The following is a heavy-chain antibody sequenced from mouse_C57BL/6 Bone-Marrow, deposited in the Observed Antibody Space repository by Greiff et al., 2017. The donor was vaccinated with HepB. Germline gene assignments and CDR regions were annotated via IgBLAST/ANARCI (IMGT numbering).Heavy chain of an antibody. CDR2: ISDGGSYT. V-gene: IGHV5-4*01. D-gene: IGHD2-5*01. CDR1: GFTFSSYA. J-gene: IGHJ3*01. Sequence: EVNLVESGGGLVKPGGSLKLSCAASGFTFSSYAMSWVRQTPEKRLEWVATISDGGSYTYYPDNVKGRFTISRDNAKNNLYLQMSHLKSEDTAMYYCAREDYSNLDWFAYWGQGTLVTVSA. CDR3: AREDYSNLDWFAY.